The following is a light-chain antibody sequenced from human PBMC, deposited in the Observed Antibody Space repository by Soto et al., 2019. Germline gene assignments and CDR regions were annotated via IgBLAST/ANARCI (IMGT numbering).Light chain of an antibody. Sequence: QSALTQPASVSGSPGQSITISCTGTSSDVGGYDYVSWYQQHPDKAPKFMIYDVSNRPSGVSYRFSGSKSGNTASLTISGLQAEDEADYYCSSYTINSLYVFGTGTKVTVL. CDR2: DVS. J-gene: IGLJ1*01. V-gene: IGLV2-14*01. CDR3: SSYTINSLYV. CDR1: SSDVGGYDY.